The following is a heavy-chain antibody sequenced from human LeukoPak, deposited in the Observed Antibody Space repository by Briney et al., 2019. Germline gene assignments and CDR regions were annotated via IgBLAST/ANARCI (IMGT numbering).Heavy chain of an antibody. D-gene: IGHD2-15*01. CDR3: ARDLGSRGGYFSGY. CDR2: INPNGGGT. J-gene: IGHJ4*02. CDR1: GYTFAAYY. Sequence: ASVKVSCKASGYTFAAYYIHWVRQAPGQGLEWMGWINPNGGGTNSAQKFQGRVTMTRDTSITTTYMEVGRLTSDDTAVYYCARDLGSRGGYFSGYWGQGTLVSVSS. V-gene: IGHV1-2*02.